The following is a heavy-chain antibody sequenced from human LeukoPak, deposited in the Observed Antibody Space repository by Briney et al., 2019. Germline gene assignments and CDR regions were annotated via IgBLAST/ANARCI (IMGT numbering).Heavy chain of an antibody. V-gene: IGHV4-39*01. D-gene: IGHD5-18*01. CDR1: GGSISTYY. CDR3: ARGQRGYSFGYAFDY. CDR2: IYYTGST. Sequence: SETLSLTCTVSGGSISTYYWTWIRQPPGKGLEWIGSIYYTGSTYYNPSLKSRVTISVDTSKNQFSLKLSSVTAADTAVYYCARGQRGYSFGYAFDYWGQGTLVTVSS. J-gene: IGHJ4*02.